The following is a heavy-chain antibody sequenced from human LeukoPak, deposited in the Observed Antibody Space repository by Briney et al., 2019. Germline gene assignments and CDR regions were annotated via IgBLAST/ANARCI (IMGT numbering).Heavy chain of an antibody. V-gene: IGHV1-8*01. CDR3: ARGGGDYDFWSGYYYFDY. J-gene: IGHJ4*02. CDR1: GYTFTSYD. CDR2: MNPNSGNT. Sequence: EAPVKVSCKASGYTFTSYDINWVRQATGQGLEWMGWMNPNSGNTGYAQKFQGRVTMTRNTSISTAYMELSSLRSEDTAVYYCARGGGDYDFWSGYYYFDYWGQGTLVTVSS. D-gene: IGHD3-3*01.